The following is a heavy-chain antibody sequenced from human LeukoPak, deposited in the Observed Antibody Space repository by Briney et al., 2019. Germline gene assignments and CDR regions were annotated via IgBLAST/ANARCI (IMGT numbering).Heavy chain of an antibody. D-gene: IGHD3-10*01. CDR1: GGSISSGDYC. Sequence: SETLSLTCTVSGGSISSGDYCWSWIRQPPGKGLEWIGYIYYSGSTYYNPSLKSRVTISVDTSKNQFSLKLSSVTAADTAVYYCARGRYGSGSSLWFDPWGQGTLVTVSS. J-gene: IGHJ5*02. V-gene: IGHV4-30-4*08. CDR3: ARGRYGSGSSLWFDP. CDR2: IYYSGST.